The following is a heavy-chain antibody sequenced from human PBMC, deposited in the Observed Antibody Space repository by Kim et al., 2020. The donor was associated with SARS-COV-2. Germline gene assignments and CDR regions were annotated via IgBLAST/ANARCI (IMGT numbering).Heavy chain of an antibody. D-gene: IGHD2-21*02. CDR3: ARRVTGVGIGGLGGWFDP. CDR2: IYYSGNT. J-gene: IGHJ5*02. Sequence: SETLSLTCTVSGGSISSYQWSWIRQPPGKGLEWIGNIYYSGNTNYNPSLKSRITMSVDTSRTQFSLKLNSVTATDTAIYYCARRVTGVGIGGLGGWFDPWGQGTLVTVSS. CDR1: GGSISSYQ. V-gene: IGHV4-59*08.